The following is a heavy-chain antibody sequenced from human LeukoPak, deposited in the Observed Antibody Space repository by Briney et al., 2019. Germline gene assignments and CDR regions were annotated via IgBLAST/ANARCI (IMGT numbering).Heavy chain of an antibody. V-gene: IGHV4-38-2*02. CDR2: IYHSGST. Sequence: SETLSLTCTVSGYSISSGYYWGWIRQPPGKGLEWIGSIYHSGSTYYNPSLKSRVTISVDTSKNQFSLKLSSVTAADTAVYYCARGRYGWLPFDYWGQGTLVTVSS. J-gene: IGHJ4*02. CDR3: ARGRYGWLPFDY. D-gene: IGHD3-16*01. CDR1: GYSISSGYY.